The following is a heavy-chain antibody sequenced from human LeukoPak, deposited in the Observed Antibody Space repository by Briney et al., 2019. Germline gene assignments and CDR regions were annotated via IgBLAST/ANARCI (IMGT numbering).Heavy chain of an antibody. CDR1: GYTFSGYY. CDR3: ARGLGLDY. CDR2: INPNSGGT. V-gene: IGHV1-2*02. J-gene: IGHJ4*02. D-gene: IGHD4-11*01. Sequence: ASVKVSCKASGYTFSGYYMHWMRQAPGQRLEWMGWINPNSGGTNYAQKFQGRVTMARDTSISTTYMELSRLTSDDTAVYYCARGLGLDYWGQGTLVTVSS.